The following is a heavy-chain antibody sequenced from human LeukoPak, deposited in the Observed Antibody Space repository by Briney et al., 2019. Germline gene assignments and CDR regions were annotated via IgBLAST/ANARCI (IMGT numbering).Heavy chain of an antibody. CDR1: GGSISSGSYY. D-gene: IGHD2-2*01. CDR2: IYTSGST. Sequence: PSQTLSLTCTVSGGSISSGSYYWSWIRQPAGKGLEWIGRIYTSGSTNYNPSLKSRVTISVDTSKNQFSLKLSSVTAADTAVYYCARAEEMVKYQLRIPTITDAFDIWGQGTMVTVSS. CDR3: ARAEEMVKYQLRIPTITDAFDI. V-gene: IGHV4-61*02. J-gene: IGHJ3*02.